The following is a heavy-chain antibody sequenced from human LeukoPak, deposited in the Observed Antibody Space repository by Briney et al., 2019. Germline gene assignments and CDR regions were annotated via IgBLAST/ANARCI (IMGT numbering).Heavy chain of an antibody. V-gene: IGHV3-23*01. Sequence: GGSLRLSCAASGFTFSSYAMSWVRQAPGKGLVWVSGIKTDGTDPRYADSVKGRFTISRDNSKNTLYLQMNSLRAEDTAVYYCAKEAREDYWGQGTLVTVSS. CDR3: AKEAREDY. D-gene: IGHD1-26*01. CDR2: IKTDGTDP. CDR1: GFTFSSYA. J-gene: IGHJ4*02.